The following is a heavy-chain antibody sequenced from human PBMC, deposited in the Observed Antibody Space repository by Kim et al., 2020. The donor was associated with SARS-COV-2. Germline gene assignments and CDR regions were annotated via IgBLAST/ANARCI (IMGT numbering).Heavy chain of an antibody. CDR3: ASWYSSSWYEY. V-gene: IGHV3-11*01. D-gene: IGHD6-13*01. CDR1: GFTFSDYY. J-gene: IGHJ4*02. Sequence: GGSLRLSCAASGFTFSDYYMSWIRQAPGKGLEWVSYISSSGSTIYYADSVKGRFTISRDNAKNSLYLQMNSLRAEDTAVYYCASWYSSSWYEYWGQGTLVTVSS. CDR2: ISSSGSTI.